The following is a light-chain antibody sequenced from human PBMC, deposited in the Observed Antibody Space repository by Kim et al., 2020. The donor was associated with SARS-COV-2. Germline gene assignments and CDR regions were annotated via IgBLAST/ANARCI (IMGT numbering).Light chain of an antibody. CDR2: YDS. V-gene: IGLV3-21*04. Sequence: SYELTQPPSVSVAPGKTARITCGGNNIGSKRVHWYQQKPGQAPVLVIYYDSDRPSGIPERFSGSNSGNTATLTISRVEAGDEADYYCQVWDSSSDHPVVF. CDR3: QVWDSSSDHPVV. CDR1: NIGSKR. J-gene: IGLJ2*01.